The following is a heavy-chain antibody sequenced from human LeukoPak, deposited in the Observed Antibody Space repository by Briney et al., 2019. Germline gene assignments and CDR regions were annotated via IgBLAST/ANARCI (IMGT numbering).Heavy chain of an antibody. CDR1: GFTFSDYY. V-gene: IGHV3-11*04. CDR2: ISSSGSVT. D-gene: IGHD3-16*01. J-gene: IGHJ3*02. CDR3: AREDFQFRGKDAFDI. Sequence: GGSLRLSCAASGFTFSDYYMSWIRQAPGKGLEWVSYISSSGSVTYYAASVRGRFTISRDNAKNSLFLQMNSLGAEDTAVYYCAREDFQFRGKDAFDIWGDGTMVTVSS.